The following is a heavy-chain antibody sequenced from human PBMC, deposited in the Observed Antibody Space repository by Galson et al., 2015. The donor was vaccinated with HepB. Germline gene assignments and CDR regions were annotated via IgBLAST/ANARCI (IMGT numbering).Heavy chain of an antibody. CDR3: SRLNSLVRGLIPRPRANVHSYYGFGV. D-gene: IGHD3-10*01. CDR2: IKSNTYGGTT. Sequence: SLRLSCAASGFTFGDYAMTWFRQAPGKGLEWVGFIKSNTYGGTTEYAASGEGRFTISRDDSKNIAYLQMNSLKTEDTAVYYCSRLNSLVRGLIPRPRANVHSYYGFGVWGLGTTVTVSS. V-gene: IGHV3-49*03. CDR1: GFTFGDYA. J-gene: IGHJ6*02.